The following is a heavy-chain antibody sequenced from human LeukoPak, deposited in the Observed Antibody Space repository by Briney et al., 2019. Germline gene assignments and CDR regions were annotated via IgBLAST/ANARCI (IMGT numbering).Heavy chain of an antibody. CDR3: ARASQYYYDSSGTIVYYYYMDV. V-gene: IGHV4-39*07. J-gene: IGHJ6*03. Sequence: SETLSLTCTVSGGSISSSRDYWAWIRQPPGTGLEWIANIYYSGSTYYSPSLKSRVTISVDTSKNQFSLKLSSVTAADTAVYYCARASQYYYDSSGTIVYYYYMDVWGKGTTVTISS. CDR2: IYYSGST. D-gene: IGHD3-22*01. CDR1: GGSISSSRDY.